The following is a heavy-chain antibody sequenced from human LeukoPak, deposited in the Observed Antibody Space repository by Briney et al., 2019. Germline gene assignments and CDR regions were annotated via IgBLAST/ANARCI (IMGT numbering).Heavy chain of an antibody. CDR2: IKQDGSEK. D-gene: IGHD5-18*01. V-gene: IGHV3-7*01. Sequence: PGGSLRLSCAASGFTFSSYWMSWVRQAPGKGLEWVANIKQDGSEKYYVDSVKGRFTISRDNAKNSLYLQMNSLRAEDTAVYYCARDPSYKQLWVPIWYYGMDVWGQGTTVTVSS. CDR3: ARDPSYKQLWVPIWYYGMDV. J-gene: IGHJ6*02. CDR1: GFTFSSYW.